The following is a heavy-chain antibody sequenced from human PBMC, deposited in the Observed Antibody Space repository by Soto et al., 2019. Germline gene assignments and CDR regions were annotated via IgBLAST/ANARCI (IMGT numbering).Heavy chain of an antibody. Sequence: ASVKVSCKASGYTFTSYYMHWVRQAPGQGLEWMGIINPSGGSTSYAQKFQGRVTMTRDTSASTAYMELSSLRSEDTAVYYCARASPTRLVDYWGQGTLVTVSS. CDR2: INPSGGST. V-gene: IGHV1-46*01. CDR3: ARASPTRLVDY. CDR1: GYTFTSYY. J-gene: IGHJ4*02. D-gene: IGHD6-19*01.